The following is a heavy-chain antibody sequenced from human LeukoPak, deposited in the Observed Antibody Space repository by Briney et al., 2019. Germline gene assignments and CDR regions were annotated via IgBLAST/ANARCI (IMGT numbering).Heavy chain of an antibody. Sequence: GGSLRLSCAASGFTFSSYAMSWVRQAPGRGLEWVSAISGSGGSTYYADSVKGRFTISRDNSKNTLYLQMNSLRAEDTAVYYCARGVRIAVAGYIDYWGQGTLVTVSS. D-gene: IGHD6-19*01. J-gene: IGHJ4*02. CDR2: ISGSGGST. CDR3: ARGVRIAVAGYIDY. V-gene: IGHV3-23*01. CDR1: GFTFSSYA.